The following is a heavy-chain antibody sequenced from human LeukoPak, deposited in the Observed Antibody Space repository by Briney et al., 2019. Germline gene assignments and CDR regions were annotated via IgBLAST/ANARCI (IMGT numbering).Heavy chain of an antibody. Sequence: PGGSLRLSCAASGFTFSSYAMSCVRQAPGKGLEWVSAISGSGGSTYYADSVKGRFTISRDNSKGTVYLQMNSLRPEDTAVYYCAQDDAWIQFGNWGRRTLVTVSS. CDR1: GFTFSSYA. D-gene: IGHD5-24*01. CDR2: ISGSGGST. CDR3: AQDDAWIQFGN. V-gene: IGHV3-23*01. J-gene: IGHJ4*02.